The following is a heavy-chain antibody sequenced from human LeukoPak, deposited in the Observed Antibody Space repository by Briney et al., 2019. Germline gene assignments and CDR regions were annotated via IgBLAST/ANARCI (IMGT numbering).Heavy chain of an antibody. CDR1: GYTFTNYA. CDR3: ASRKRGYNGYGWD. V-gene: IGHV7-4-1*02. CDR2: INPDTGNP. J-gene: IGHJ4*02. Sequence: ASVKVSCKASGYTFTNYAMNWVRQAPGQGLEWMGWINPDTGNPTYAQGFTGRFVFSLDTSVSTAYLQISSLKAEDTAVYYCASRKRGYNGYGWDWGQGTLVTVSS. D-gene: IGHD5-12*01.